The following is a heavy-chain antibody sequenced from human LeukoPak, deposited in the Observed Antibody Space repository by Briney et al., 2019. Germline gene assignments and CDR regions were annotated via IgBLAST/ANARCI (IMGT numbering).Heavy chain of an antibody. CDR3: ARGYYDSSGYYIPPRFDY. D-gene: IGHD3-22*01. V-gene: IGHV1-69*01. CDR2: IIPIFGTA. CDR1: GGTFSSYA. Sequence: GASVKVSCTASGGTFSSYAISWVRQAPGQGLEWMGGIIPIFGTANYAQKFQGRVTITADESTSTAYMELSSLRSEDTAVYYCARGYYDSSGYYIPPRFDYWGQGTLVTVSS. J-gene: IGHJ4*02.